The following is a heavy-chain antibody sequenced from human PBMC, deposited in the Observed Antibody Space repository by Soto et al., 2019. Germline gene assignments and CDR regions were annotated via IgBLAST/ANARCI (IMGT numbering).Heavy chain of an antibody. Sequence: EVQLVESGGGLVQPGGSLRLSCAASGFTFSDHYMDWVRQAPGKGLEWVGRTRNKANSYTTEYAATVIGRFTISRDDSKNSGYLQLNSLKSEDTAVYFCAKTFYASGSYFLDYWGQGTLVTVSS. CDR3: AKTFYASGSYFLDY. D-gene: IGHD3-10*01. CDR1: GFTFSDHY. V-gene: IGHV3-72*01. J-gene: IGHJ4*02. CDR2: TRNKANSYTT.